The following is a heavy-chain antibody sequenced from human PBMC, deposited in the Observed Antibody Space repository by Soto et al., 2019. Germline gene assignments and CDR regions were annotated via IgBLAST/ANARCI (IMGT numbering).Heavy chain of an antibody. D-gene: IGHD3-3*01. CDR2: ISGSGGST. J-gene: IGHJ2*01. CDR1: GFTFSSYA. CDR3: ANAADLGGVILSYWYFEL. V-gene: IGHV3-23*01. Sequence: EVQLLESGGGLVQPGGSLRLSCAASGFTFSSYAMSWVRQAPGKGLELVSAISGSGGSTYYADSVKGRFTISRDNSKNPRYPQMNSLRAEDTSVSDCANAADLGGVILSYWYFELWGRGTQVTFSS.